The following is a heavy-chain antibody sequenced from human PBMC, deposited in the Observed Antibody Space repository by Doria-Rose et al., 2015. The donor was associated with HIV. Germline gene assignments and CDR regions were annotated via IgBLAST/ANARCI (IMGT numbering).Heavy chain of an antibody. CDR3: ARDAAEYFDY. D-gene: IGHD6-13*01. J-gene: IGHJ4*02. V-gene: IGHV1-46*01. CDR2: INPVGGGT. Sequence: GLQRMGMINPVGGGTKYAQKFQGRVTMTRDASTSTVSMELRTLRSEDTAVYYCARDAAEYFDYWGQGTLVTVSS.